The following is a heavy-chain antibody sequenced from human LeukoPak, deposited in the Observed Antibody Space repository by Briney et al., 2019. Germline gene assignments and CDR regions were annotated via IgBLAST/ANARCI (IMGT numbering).Heavy chain of an antibody. CDR1: GFTFTSSA. CDR2: IVVGSGNT. J-gene: IGHJ4*02. D-gene: IGHD3-22*01. V-gene: IGHV1-58*01. Sequence: SVKVSCKAPGFTFTSSAVQWVRQARGQRLEWIGWIVVGSGNTNYAQKFQERVTITRDMSTSTAYMELSSLRSEDTAVYYCAASPDYYDSSGYSYYFDYWGQGTLVTVSS. CDR3: AASPDYYDSSGYSYYFDY.